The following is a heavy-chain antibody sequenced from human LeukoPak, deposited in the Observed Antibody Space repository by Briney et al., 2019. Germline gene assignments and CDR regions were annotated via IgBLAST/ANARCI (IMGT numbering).Heavy chain of an antibody. CDR3: ARDRADYYYYYMDV. V-gene: IGHV3-48*04. D-gene: IGHD3-10*01. CDR2: ISSSGSTI. CDR1: GFTFSTYS. Sequence: GGSLRLSCAASGFTFSTYSMNWVRQAPGKGLEWVSYISSSGSTIYYADSVKGRFTISRDNAKNSLYLQMNSLRAEDTAVYYCARDRADYYYYYMDVWGKGTTVTVSS. J-gene: IGHJ6*03.